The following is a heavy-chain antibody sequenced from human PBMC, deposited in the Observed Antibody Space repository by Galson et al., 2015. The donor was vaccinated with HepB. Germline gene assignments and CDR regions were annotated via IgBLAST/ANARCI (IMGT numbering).Heavy chain of an antibody. CDR2: ISYDAKNV. CDR3: AADATTIVTAFDY. D-gene: IGHD2-21*02. V-gene: IGHV3-30*03. CDR1: GFTLSNSA. Sequence: SLRLSCAASGFTLSNSAMHWVRQAPGKGLEWVAKISYDAKNVYYAESLRGRSATSRDYSKNALYLEMNSLRVEDTAVYYCAADATTIVTAFDYWGQGTLVTVSS. J-gene: IGHJ4*02.